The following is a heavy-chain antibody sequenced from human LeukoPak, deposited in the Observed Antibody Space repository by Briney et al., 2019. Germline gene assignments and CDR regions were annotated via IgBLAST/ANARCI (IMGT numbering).Heavy chain of an antibody. CDR2: IYTTGST. V-gene: IGHV4-4*07. CDR3: ARGYTSGSSYYFDY. D-gene: IGHD6-19*01. CDR1: GGSISSYS. Sequence: SETLSLTCTVSGGSISSYSWPWIRQPTGKGLAWIGRIYTTGSTKYNPSLKSRVTMSVDTSKNQFSLKLSSVTAADTAVYYCARGYTSGSSYYFDYWGQGTLVTVSS. J-gene: IGHJ4*02.